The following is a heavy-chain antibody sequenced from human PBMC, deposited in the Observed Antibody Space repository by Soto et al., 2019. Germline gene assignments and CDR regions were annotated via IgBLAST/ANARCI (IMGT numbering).Heavy chain of an antibody. CDR1: GGSFSGYY. D-gene: IGHD4-17*01. CDR3: ARADYGGNSALYYYYYYGMDV. V-gene: IGHV4-34*01. CDR2: INHSGST. Sequence: VQLQQWGAGLLKPSETLSLTCAVYGGSFSGYYWSWIRQPPGKGLEWIGEINHSGSTNYNPSLKSRVTISVDTSKNQFSLKLSSVTAADTAVYYCARADYGGNSALYYYYYYGMDVWGQGTTVTVSS. J-gene: IGHJ6*02.